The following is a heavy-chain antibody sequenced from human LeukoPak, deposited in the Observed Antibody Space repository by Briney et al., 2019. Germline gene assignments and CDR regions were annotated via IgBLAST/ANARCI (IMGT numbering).Heavy chain of an antibody. CDR1: GGTFSSYA. D-gene: IGHD3-22*01. Sequence: SVKVSCKASGGTFSSYAISWVRQAPGQGLEWMGGIIPIFGTANYAQKFQGRVTITTDESTSTAHMELSSLRSEDTAVYYCARVPPPYDSSGYYYYYYMDVWGKGTTVTVSS. CDR3: ARVPPPYDSSGYYYYYYMDV. V-gene: IGHV1-69*05. J-gene: IGHJ6*03. CDR2: IIPIFGTA.